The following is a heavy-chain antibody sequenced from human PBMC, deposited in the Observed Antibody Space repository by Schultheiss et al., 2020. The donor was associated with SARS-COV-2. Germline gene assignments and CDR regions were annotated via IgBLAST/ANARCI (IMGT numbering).Heavy chain of an antibody. CDR2: ISSSGSTI. Sequence: GGSLRLSCAASGFTFSSYEMNWVRQAPGKGLEWVSYISSSGSTIYYADSVKGRFTISRDNAKNSLYLQMNSLRAEDTAVYYCAREAESWAFDYWGQGTLVTVSS. CDR3: AREAESWAFDY. J-gene: IGHJ4*02. CDR1: GFTFSSYE. D-gene: IGHD6-13*01. V-gene: IGHV3-48*03.